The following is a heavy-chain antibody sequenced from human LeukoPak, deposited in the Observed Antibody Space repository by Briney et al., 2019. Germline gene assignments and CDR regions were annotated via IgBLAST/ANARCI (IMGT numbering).Heavy chain of an antibody. Sequence: ASAKVSCKASGYSFTGYYMHWVRQAPGQGLEWMGWINPNSGDTNYAQKFQGRVTMTRDTSISTAYMELSRLRSDDTAVYYCALLLWFGDRKAYWGQGTLVTVSS. V-gene: IGHV1-2*02. CDR2: INPNSGDT. J-gene: IGHJ4*02. D-gene: IGHD3-10*01. CDR3: ALLLWFGDRKAY. CDR1: GYSFTGYY.